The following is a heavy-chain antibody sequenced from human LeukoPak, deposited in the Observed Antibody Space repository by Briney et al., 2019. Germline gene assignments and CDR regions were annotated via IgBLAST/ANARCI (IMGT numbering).Heavy chain of an antibody. J-gene: IGHJ4*02. D-gene: IGHD5-18*01. CDR1: DYSISSDYY. Sequence: SETLSLTCGVSDYSISSDYYWGWIRQPPGKGLEWIGSIYHSGTAYYNPSLNSRVTISVDTSKNQFSLKLNSVTAADTAVCYCARVWGYTYGYFDYWGQGTLVTVSS. CDR2: IYHSGTA. V-gene: IGHV4-38-2*01. CDR3: ARVWGYTYGYFDY.